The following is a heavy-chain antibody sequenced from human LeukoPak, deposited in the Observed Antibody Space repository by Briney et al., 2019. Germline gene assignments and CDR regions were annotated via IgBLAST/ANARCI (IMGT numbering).Heavy chain of an antibody. CDR2: ISGSGGST. D-gene: IGHD5-18*01. V-gene: IGHV3-23*01. CDR1: GFTFSSYA. Sequence: GGSLRLSCAASGFTFSSYAMSWVRQAPGKGLEWFSAISGSGGSTYYADSVKGRFTISRDNSKNTLYQQMNSLRAEDTAVDYCAKADGYSYGQYYYYYYMDVWGKGTTVTVSS. J-gene: IGHJ6*03. CDR3: AKADGYSYGQYYYYYYMDV.